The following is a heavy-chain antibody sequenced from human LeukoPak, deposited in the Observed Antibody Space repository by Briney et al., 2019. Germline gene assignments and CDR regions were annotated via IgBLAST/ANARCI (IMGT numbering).Heavy chain of an antibody. CDR2: ISSSGDTI. D-gene: IGHD4-23*01. J-gene: IGHJ4*02. CDR3: AKAEYGGNYKPFDY. CDR1: GFTFSSCE. V-gene: IGHV3-48*03. Sequence: GGSLRLSCAASGFTFSSCEMNWVRQAPGKGLEWVSYISSSGDTIYYADSVKGRFTISRDNIKNSLYLHMNSLTTEDIAFYYCAKAEYGGNYKPFDYWGQGTLVTVSS.